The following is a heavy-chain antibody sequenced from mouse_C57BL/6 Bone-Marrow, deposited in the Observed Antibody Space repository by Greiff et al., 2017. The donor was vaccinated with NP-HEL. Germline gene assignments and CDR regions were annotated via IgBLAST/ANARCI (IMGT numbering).Heavy chain of an antibody. Sequence: VQLQQSGTVLARPGASVKMSCKTSGYTFTSYWMHWVKQRPGQGLEWIGAIYPGNSDTSYNQKFKGKAKLTADTSASTASMELSSLTNEDSAVYYCTSLYFAYWGPGTLVTVSA. D-gene: IGHD1-3*01. CDR1: GYTFTSYW. V-gene: IGHV1-5*01. CDR2: IYPGNSDT. J-gene: IGHJ3*01. CDR3: TSLYFAY.